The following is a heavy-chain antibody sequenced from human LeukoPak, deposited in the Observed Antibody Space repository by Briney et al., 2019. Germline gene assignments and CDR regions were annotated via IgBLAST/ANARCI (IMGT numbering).Heavy chain of an antibody. J-gene: IGHJ4*02. V-gene: IGHV1-2*02. Sequence: ASVKVSCKASGYTFTGYYMHWVRQAPGQGLEWMGWINPNSGGTNYAQKLQGRVTMTTDTSTSTAYMELRSLRSDDTAVYYCAREKRDTYYYDSSGYYLSYWGQGTLVTVSS. D-gene: IGHD3-22*01. CDR1: GYTFTGYY. CDR2: INPNSGGT. CDR3: AREKRDTYYYDSSGYYLSY.